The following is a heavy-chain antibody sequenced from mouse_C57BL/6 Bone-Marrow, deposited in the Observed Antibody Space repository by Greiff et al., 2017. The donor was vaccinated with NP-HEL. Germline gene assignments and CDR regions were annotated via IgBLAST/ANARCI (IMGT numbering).Heavy chain of an antibody. CDR3: ARNPDYYGSSWAMDY. D-gene: IGHD1-1*01. CDR2: INPGSGGT. CDR1: GYAFTNYL. J-gene: IGHJ4*01. Sequence: QVQLKQSGAELVRPGTSVKVSCKASGYAFTNYLIEWVKQRPGQGLEWIGVINPGSGGTNYNEKFKGKETLTADKSSSTAYMQLSSLTSEDSAVYFCARNPDYYGSSWAMDYWGQGTSVTVSS. V-gene: IGHV1-54*01.